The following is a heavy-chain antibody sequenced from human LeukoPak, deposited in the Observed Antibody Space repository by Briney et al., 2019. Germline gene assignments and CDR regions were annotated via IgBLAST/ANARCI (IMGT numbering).Heavy chain of an antibody. CDR3: AKAPVTSCRGAFCYPFDY. CDR2: IISIGSTI. V-gene: IGHV3-11*01. J-gene: IGHJ4*02. CDR1: GFTFSDYY. Sequence: GRSLRLSCAASGFTFSDYYMSWIRHAPGKGLGWVSYIISIGSTIYYADSVKGRFTISRDNAKNSLYLQMNSLRAEDAAVYYCAKAPVTSCRGAFCYPFDYWGQGPLVTVSS. D-gene: IGHD2-15*01.